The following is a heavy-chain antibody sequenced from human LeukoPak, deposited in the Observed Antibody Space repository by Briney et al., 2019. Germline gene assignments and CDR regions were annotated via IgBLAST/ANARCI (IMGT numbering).Heavy chain of an antibody. Sequence: GSSVKVSCKASGGTFSSYAISWVRQAPGQGLEWMGRIIPIFGTANYAQKFQGRVTITTDESTSTAYMELSSLRSEDTAVYYCARDQTATQRGAAFDIWGQGTMVTVSS. J-gene: IGHJ3*02. CDR3: ARDQTATQRGAAFDI. V-gene: IGHV1-69*05. CDR1: GGTFSSYA. D-gene: IGHD5-18*01. CDR2: IIPIFGTA.